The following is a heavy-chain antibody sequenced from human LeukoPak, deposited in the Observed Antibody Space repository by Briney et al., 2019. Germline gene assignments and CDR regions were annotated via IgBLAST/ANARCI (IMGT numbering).Heavy chain of an antibody. D-gene: IGHD3-22*01. Sequence: PSETLSLTCAVYGGSFSGYYWGWIRQPPGKGLEWIGEINHSGSTNYNPSLKSRVTISVDTSKNQFSLKLSSVTAADTAVYYCAGAATYYYDSSGYYYDYRGQGTLVTVSS. CDR3: AGAATYYYDSSGYYYDY. CDR2: INHSGST. J-gene: IGHJ4*02. V-gene: IGHV4-34*01. CDR1: GGSFSGYY.